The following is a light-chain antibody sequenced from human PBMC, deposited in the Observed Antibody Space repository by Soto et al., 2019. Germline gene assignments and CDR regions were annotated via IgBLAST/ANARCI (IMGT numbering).Light chain of an antibody. CDR2: AAS. Sequence: DIQMTQSPSSLSASVGDRVTITCRASQDISNSLAWYQQKPGKVPKLLIYAASTLQSGVPSRFSGSGSGTDFTVTISSLQPEDVATYYCQKYYSAPHTCGGGTKVEIK. CDR3: QKYYSAPHT. CDR1: QDISNS. J-gene: IGKJ4*01. V-gene: IGKV1-27*01.